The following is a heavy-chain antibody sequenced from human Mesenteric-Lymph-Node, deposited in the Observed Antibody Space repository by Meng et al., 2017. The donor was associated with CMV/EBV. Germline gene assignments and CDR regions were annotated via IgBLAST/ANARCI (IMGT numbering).Heavy chain of an antibody. CDR2: ISSSSSYI. CDR1: GFTFSSYS. CDR3: ARDKVEYQLLYQYYYDMDV. D-gene: IGHD2-2*02. Sequence: GESLKISCAASGFTFSSYSMNWVRQAPGKGLEWVSSISSSSSYIYYADSVKGRFTISRDNAKNSLYLQMNSLRAEDTAVYYCARDKVEYQLLYQYYYDMDVWGQGTTVTVSS. V-gene: IGHV3-21*01. J-gene: IGHJ6*02.